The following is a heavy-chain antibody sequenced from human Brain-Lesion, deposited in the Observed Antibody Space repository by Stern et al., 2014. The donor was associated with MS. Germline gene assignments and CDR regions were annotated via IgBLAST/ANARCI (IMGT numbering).Heavy chain of an antibody. CDR3: ASGYRIFDY. J-gene: IGHJ4*02. CDR2: IHPSGSA. Sequence: VQLVESGPGLVKPLQTLSLTCTVSGGSISSGSDYWSWIRQPVGKGLEWIGRIHPSGSAFYTPSLKSRVTISTDTSMNQFSLELNSATAADTAIYYCASGYRIFDYWGQGILVTVSS. V-gene: IGHV4-61*02. CDR1: GGSISSGSDY. D-gene: IGHD5-18*01.